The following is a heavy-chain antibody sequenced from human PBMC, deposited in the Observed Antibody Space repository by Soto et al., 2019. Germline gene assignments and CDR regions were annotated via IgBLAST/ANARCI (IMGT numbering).Heavy chain of an antibody. J-gene: IGHJ6*02. CDR1: GYTFTGYY. CDR2: ISPNSGGT. V-gene: IGHV1-2*02. D-gene: IGHD3-10*01. Sequence: ASVKVSCKASGYTFTGYYMHWVRQAPGQGLEWMGWISPNSGGTNYAQKFQGRVTMTRDTSISTAYMELSRLRSDDTAVYYCAREDTDALLWFGETTGGMDVWGQGNTVTGSS. CDR3: AREDTDALLWFGETTGGMDV.